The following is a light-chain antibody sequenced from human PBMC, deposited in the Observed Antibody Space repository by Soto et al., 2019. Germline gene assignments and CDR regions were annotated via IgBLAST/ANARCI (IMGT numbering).Light chain of an antibody. CDR1: QSVTSNY. CDR3: QQYTGPPTT. J-gene: IGKJ5*01. CDR2: GAS. Sequence: EIVLTQSPATLSLSPWEIATLSCRASQSVTSNYLAWCQQRPGQAPRLLIYGASTRAAGIPDRFSGSGSGTDFTLTITRLEPEDSAVYFCQQYTGPPTTFGQGTRLEIK. V-gene: IGKV3-20*01.